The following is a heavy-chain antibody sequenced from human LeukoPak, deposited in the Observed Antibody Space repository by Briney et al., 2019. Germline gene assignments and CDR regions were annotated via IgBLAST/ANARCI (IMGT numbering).Heavy chain of an antibody. J-gene: IGHJ3*02. CDR1: GYRFTSYW. Sequence: GESLKISCKGFGYRFTSYWIGWVRQIPGKGLEWMGIIYPGDSDTRYSPSFQGQVTISADKSISTAYLQWSSLKASDTAMYYCASRRGYDAFDAFDIWGQGTMVTVSS. CDR3: ASRRGYDAFDAFDI. CDR2: IYPGDSDT. V-gene: IGHV5-51*01. D-gene: IGHD5-12*01.